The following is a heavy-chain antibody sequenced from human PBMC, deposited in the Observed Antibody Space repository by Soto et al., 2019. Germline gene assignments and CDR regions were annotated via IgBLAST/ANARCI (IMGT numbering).Heavy chain of an antibody. J-gene: IGHJ4*02. D-gene: IGHD6-13*01. V-gene: IGHV4-39*01. CDR3: ERRDPGRATLTY. CDR1: GDSISSSSYY. CDR2: IYYSGNT. Sequence: SETLSLTCTVFGDSISSSSYYWSWMGQPPGKGLEWIGSIYYSGNTYYNPSLKSRVTIYVDTSKNQFSLKLTSVTAADTAIYYCERRDPGRATLTYWCQGTQVTVSS.